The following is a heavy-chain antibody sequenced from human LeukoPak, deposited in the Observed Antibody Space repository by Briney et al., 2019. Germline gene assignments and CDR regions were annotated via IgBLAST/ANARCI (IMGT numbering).Heavy chain of an antibody. CDR3: ARGLASGYPPIPFDY. V-gene: IGHV4-39*07. CDR2: IFYSGST. D-gene: IGHD3-3*01. Sequence: PSETLSLTCTVSSGSISTSNYYWGWVRQPPGKALEWIGNIFYSGSTYYSPSLKSRVTISVDTSKIQFSLNLSSVTAADTAIYYCARGLASGYPPIPFDYWGQGTQVTVSS. CDR1: SGSISTSNYY. J-gene: IGHJ4*02.